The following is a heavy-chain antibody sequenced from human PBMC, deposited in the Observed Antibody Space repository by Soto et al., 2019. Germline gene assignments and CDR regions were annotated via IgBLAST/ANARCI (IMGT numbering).Heavy chain of an antibody. CDR1: GGSISSSFW. D-gene: IGHD1-26*01. CDR2: IYHIGIT. CDR3: ARDPRTYAHSEN. V-gene: IGHV4-4*02. Sequence: QVHLRESGPGLVRPSGTLSLTCADSGGSISSSFWWTWVRQSPGKGLEWIGEIYHIGITHYNPSLKSRVTISVDKSTNQFTLQLHSVTAADTAVYYCARDPRTYAHSENWGRGILVTFSS. J-gene: IGHJ4*02.